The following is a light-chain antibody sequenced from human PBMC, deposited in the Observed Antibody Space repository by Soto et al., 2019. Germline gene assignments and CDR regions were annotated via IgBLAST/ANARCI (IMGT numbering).Light chain of an antibody. CDR3: QQYNTFPLT. V-gene: IGKV1-16*01. CDR2: AAS. J-gene: IGKJ4*01. CDR1: QDVNNF. Sequence: DIQMTQSPSSLSASVGDTVTITSRASQDVNNFLAWFQQKPGKAPKSLIYAASSLQSGVPSRFSVSKSGTDFTLTISRLQPEDFGTYYCQQYNTFPLTFGGGTKVEI.